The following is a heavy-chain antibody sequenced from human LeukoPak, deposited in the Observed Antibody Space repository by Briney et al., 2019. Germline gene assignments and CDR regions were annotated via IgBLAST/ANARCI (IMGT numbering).Heavy chain of an antibody. CDR3: AKGFYGDYVGWIDP. V-gene: IGHV3-30*18. D-gene: IGHD4-17*01. J-gene: IGHJ5*02. CDR2: ISHDSYNK. CDR1: GFTFSSYG. Sequence: GGSLRLSCEASGFTFSSYGMHWVRQAPGKGLEWVAFISHDSYNKYYADSVKGRFTISRDNSKNTLYLQMNSLRAEDTALYYCAKGFYGDYVGWIDPWGQGTLVTVSS.